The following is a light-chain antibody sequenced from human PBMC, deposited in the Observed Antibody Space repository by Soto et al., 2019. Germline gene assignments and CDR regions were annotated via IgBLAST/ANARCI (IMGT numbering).Light chain of an antibody. CDR3: QQYDNWPRT. V-gene: IGKV3-15*01. J-gene: IGKJ1*01. CDR1: ETVATN. Sequence: VMTPSQATLSVSPGERATLSCWASETVATNLAWYQQKPCQAPRLLISGASTRAAGISDRFRGSGSGTEFTLTISSLQSEDFAVYYCQQYDNWPRTFGQGAKVDIK. CDR2: GAS.